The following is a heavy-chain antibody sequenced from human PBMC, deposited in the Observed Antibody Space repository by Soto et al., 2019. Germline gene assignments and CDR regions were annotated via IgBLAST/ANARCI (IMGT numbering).Heavy chain of an antibody. D-gene: IGHD5-12*01. J-gene: IGHJ6*03. Sequence: ASVKVPCKASGYTFTSYYMHWVRQAPGQGLEWMGIINPSGGSTSYAQKFQGRVTMTRDTSTSTVYMELSSLRSEDTAVYYCARDLSGRGWPAPLYYYSIDVWGKGTTVT. CDR1: GYTFTSYY. CDR3: ARDLSGRGWPAPLYYYSIDV. CDR2: INPSGGST. V-gene: IGHV1-46*03.